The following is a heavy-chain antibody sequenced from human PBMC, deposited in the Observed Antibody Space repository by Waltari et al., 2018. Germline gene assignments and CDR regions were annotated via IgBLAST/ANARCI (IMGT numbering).Heavy chain of an antibody. V-gene: IGHV3-30-3*01. D-gene: IGHD1-7*01. CDR3: ARTTRTGSTFFLGPLDP. J-gene: IGHJ5*02. CDR2: TSSDGTNK. Sequence: QVQLVESGGGVVQPGKSLRLSLAASGFTFINYPISWVRQAPGKGLEWVAVTSSDGTNKYYADSVKGRFIISRDNSENTLHLQMNSLSTEDTAVYYCARTTRTGSTFFLGPLDPWGQGTLVTVSS. CDR1: GFTFINYP.